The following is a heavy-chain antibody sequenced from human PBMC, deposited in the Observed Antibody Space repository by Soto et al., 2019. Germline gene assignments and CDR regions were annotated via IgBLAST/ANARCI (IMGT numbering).Heavy chain of an antibody. D-gene: IGHD2-15*01. CDR3: ASLRASGVVAAIYY. CDR1: AGSISTND. J-gene: IGHJ4*02. CDR2: ITYSGST. Sequence: PSETLSLTCSVSAGSISTNDWRWIRQPPGKGLEWIGYITYSGSTNYNPSLKSRVTISVDTSKNQFSLKLSSVTAADTAVYYCASLRASGVVAAIYYWGQVTLVTVS. V-gene: IGHV4-59*08.